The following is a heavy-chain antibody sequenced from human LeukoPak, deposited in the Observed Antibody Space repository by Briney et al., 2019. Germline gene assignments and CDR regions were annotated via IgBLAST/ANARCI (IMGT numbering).Heavy chain of an antibody. CDR1: GFTFSSYS. Sequence: PGGSLRLSCAASGFTFSSYSMNWVRQAPGKGLEWVSSISSSSSYIYYADSVKGRFTISRDNAKNSLYLQMNSLRAEDTAVYYCANGGMARTRYLVWGQGTLVTVSS. CDR2: ISSSSSYI. V-gene: IGHV3-21*04. D-gene: IGHD1-14*01. J-gene: IGHJ4*02. CDR3: ANGGMARTRYLV.